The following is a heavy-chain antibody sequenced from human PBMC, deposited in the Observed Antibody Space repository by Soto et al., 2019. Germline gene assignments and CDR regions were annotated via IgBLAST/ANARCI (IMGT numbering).Heavy chain of an antibody. D-gene: IGHD3-10*01. Sequence: QVQLQESGPGLVKPSETLSLTCTISGGPMNNYYCSWFRQPRGQGLEWIGYMGYNGFTRYNPSLRSRVAISLDTAKNQFSLSLSAVTAADTALYYCVRQGFGELHGLVDVWGQGITVTVSS. CDR1: GGPMNNYY. V-gene: IGHV4-59*08. CDR2: MGYNGFT. CDR3: VRQGFGELHGLVDV. J-gene: IGHJ6*02.